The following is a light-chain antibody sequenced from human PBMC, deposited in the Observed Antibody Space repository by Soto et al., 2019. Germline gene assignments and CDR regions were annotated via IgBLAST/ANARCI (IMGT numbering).Light chain of an antibody. Sequence: QSVLTQPASVSGSPGQSTTISCTGTNSDVGRYNLVSWYQQRPGQAPQVLIYEVTKRPSGVSDRFSGSKSGNTASLTISGLQAEDEGEYFCCSYASSTTYVIFGGGTKLTVL. J-gene: IGLJ2*01. CDR1: NSDVGRYNL. CDR2: EVT. V-gene: IGLV2-23*02. CDR3: CSYASSTTYVI.